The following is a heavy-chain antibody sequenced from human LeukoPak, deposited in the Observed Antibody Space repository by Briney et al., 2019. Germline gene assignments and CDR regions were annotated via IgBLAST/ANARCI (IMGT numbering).Heavy chain of an antibody. Sequence: SVKVSCKASGGTFSSYAISWVRQAPGQGLEWMGGIIPIFGTANYAQKFQGRVTITADESTSTAYMELSSLRSEDTAVYYCARPSYGDLYCYYYMDVWGKGTTVTVSS. CDR1: GGTFSSYA. D-gene: IGHD5-18*01. J-gene: IGHJ6*03. V-gene: IGHV1-69*13. CDR2: IIPIFGTA. CDR3: ARPSYGDLYCYYYMDV.